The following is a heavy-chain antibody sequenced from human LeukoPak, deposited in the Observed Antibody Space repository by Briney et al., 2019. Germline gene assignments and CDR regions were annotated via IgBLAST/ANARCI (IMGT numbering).Heavy chain of an antibody. J-gene: IGHJ4*02. CDR1: RFTFTTYA. CDR2: ISNSGGST. Sequence: GGSLRLSCAASRFTFTTYAMSWVRQAPGKGLEWVSAISNSGGSTYYADSVMGRITISRDNSKNTLYLQMNSLRAEDAAIYYCAKDLLSGSGSTCYDYWGQGTLVTVSS. V-gene: IGHV3-23*01. CDR3: AKDLLSGSGSTCYDY. D-gene: IGHD2-15*01.